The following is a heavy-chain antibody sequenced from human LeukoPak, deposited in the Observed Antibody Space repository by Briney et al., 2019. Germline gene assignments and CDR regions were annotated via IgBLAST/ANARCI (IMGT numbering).Heavy chain of an antibody. CDR1: GFTFSSYA. CDR2: ISGSGGST. D-gene: IGHD3-3*01. V-gene: IGHV3-23*01. Sequence: PGGSLRLSCAASGFTFSSYAMSWVRQAPGKGLEWVSAISGSGGSTYYADSVKGRFTISRDNSKNTLYLQMNSLRAEDTAVYYCAKAGGITIFGVVNPDAFDIWGQGTMVTVSS. J-gene: IGHJ3*02. CDR3: AKAGGITIFGVVNPDAFDI.